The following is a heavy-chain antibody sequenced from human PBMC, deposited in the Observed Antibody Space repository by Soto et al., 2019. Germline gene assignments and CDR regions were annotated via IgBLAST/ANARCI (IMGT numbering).Heavy chain of an antibody. J-gene: IGHJ4*02. Sequence: AGGSLRLSCAASGFTFSTYAMSWVRQAPGKGLEWVSAIGASGAGTYYADSVKGRFTISRDNSKNTLHLQMNNLGAEDTAVYYCALRKTGSFFDYWGQGTLVTVSS. CDR1: GFTFSTYA. CDR2: IGASGAGT. D-gene: IGHD1-26*01. CDR3: ALRKTGSFFDY. V-gene: IGHV3-23*01.